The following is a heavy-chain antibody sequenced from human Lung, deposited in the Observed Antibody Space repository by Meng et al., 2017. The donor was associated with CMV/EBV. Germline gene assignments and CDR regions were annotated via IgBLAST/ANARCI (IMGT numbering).Heavy chain of an antibody. V-gene: IGHV3-7*01. J-gene: IGHJ4*02. CDR1: GFTLSDFW. CDR2: IKQDGSEK. D-gene: IGHD5-24*01. Sequence: GEXXKISCAASGFTLSDFWMSWVRQAPGKGLEWVANIKQDGSEKYYVDSVKGRFTISRDNTKNSLYLQMNSLRDEDTAIYYCARDTRWVKETWGQGTLVTVSS. CDR3: ARDTRWVKET.